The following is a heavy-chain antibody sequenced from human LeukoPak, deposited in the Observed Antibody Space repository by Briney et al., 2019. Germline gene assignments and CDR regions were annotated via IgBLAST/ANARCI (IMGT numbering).Heavy chain of an antibody. CDR1: GFTFSDYY. CDR3: ARDRGVLWFGDLYDMDV. Sequence: GGSLRLSCAASGFTFSDYYMSWIRQAPGKGLEWVSYISSSSSYTNYADSVKGRFTISRDNAKNSLYLQMNSRRAEDTAVYYCARDRGVLWFGDLYDMDVWGKGTTVTVSS. V-gene: IGHV3-11*06. J-gene: IGHJ6*04. D-gene: IGHD3-10*01. CDR2: ISSSSSYT.